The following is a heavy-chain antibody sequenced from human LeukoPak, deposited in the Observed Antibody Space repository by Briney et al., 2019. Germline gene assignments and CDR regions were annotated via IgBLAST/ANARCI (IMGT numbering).Heavy chain of an antibody. J-gene: IGHJ4*02. CDR1: GFTFSSYS. V-gene: IGHV3-23*01. CDR2: ISGSGGST. Sequence: GGSLRLSCAASGFTFSSYSMNWVRQAPGKGLEWVSAISGSGGSTYYADSVKGRFTISRDNSKNTLYLQMNSLRAEDTAVYYCAKRRATNGYYFDYWGQGTLVTVSS. CDR3: AKRRATNGYYFDY. D-gene: IGHD1-26*01.